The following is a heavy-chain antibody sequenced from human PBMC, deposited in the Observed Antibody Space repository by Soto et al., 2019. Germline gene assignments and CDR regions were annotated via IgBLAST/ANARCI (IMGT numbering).Heavy chain of an antibody. CDR1: GGTFSRYA. CDR3: ASFSNGDYVGDWFDP. J-gene: IGHJ5*02. CDR2: IIPIFGTA. D-gene: IGHD4-17*01. Sequence: QVQLVQSGAEVKKPGSSVKVSCKASGGTFSRYAISWVRQAPGQRLEWTGGIIPIFGTANYAHKFQGIVTITADESTSTAYMEPSSLRSEATAVYYCASFSNGDYVGDWFDPWGQVTLGTVSS. V-gene: IGHV1-69*12.